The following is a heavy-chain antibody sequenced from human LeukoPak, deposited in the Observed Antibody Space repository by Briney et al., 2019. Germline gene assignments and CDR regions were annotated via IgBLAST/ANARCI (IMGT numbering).Heavy chain of an antibody. CDR2: ISSSGNTI. V-gene: IGHV3-11*04. D-gene: IGHD6-13*01. CDR3: ARDQYSSNWYQGPFDY. Sequence: PGGSLRLSCAASGFTFSDCYMTWIRQAPGKGLEWVSYISSSGNTIYYADSVKGRFTISRDNAKNSLYLQMKSLRAEDTAVYYCARDQYSSNWYQGPFDYWGQGTLVTVSS. J-gene: IGHJ4*02. CDR1: GFTFSDCY.